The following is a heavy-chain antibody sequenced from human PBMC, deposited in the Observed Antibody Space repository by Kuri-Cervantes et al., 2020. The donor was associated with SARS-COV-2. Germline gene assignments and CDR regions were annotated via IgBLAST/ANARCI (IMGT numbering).Heavy chain of an antibody. CDR1: GFTFSSYS. Sequence: GESLKISCAASGFTFSSYSMNWVRQAPGKGLEWVSSISSSSSYIYYADSVKGRFTISRDNAKNSLYLQMNSLRVEDTAVYYCARDPPSMIVPLGALDIWGQGTMVTVSS. D-gene: IGHD3-22*01. J-gene: IGHJ3*02. CDR3: ARDPPSMIVPLGALDI. CDR2: ISSSSSYI. V-gene: IGHV3-21*01.